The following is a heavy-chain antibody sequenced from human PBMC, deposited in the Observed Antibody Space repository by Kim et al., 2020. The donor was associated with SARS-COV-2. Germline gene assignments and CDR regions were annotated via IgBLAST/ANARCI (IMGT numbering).Heavy chain of an antibody. CDR3: AHPSPLAVDY. V-gene: IGHV2-5*01. Sequence: DDKRYSPSLKSRITITKDTSKNQVVLTMTNMDPVDTATYYCAHPSPLAVDYWGQGTLVTVSS. J-gene: IGHJ4*02. CDR2: DDK.